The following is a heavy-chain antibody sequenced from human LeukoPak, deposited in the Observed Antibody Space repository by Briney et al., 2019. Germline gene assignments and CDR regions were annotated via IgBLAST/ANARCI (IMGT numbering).Heavy chain of an antibody. CDR2: IFYDGSHK. V-gene: IGHV3-33*01. J-gene: IGHJ4*02. CDR1: GFTFSNYG. Sequence: LSGGSLRLSCAASGFTFSNYGMHWVRQAPGKGLEWVVVIFYDGSHKYYADSVKGRFTVSRDNSKNTLYLQMNSLRVEDTAVFYCATHRGSYPAGGFNYWGQGTLVTVSS. D-gene: IGHD1-26*01. CDR3: ATHRGSYPAGGFNY.